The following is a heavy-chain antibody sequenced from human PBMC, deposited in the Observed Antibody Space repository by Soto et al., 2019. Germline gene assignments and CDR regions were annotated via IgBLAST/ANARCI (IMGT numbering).Heavy chain of an antibody. D-gene: IGHD3-3*01. CDR2: IYYSGST. Sequence: QVQLQESGPGLVKPSETLSLTCTVSGGSISSYYWSWIRQPPGKGLEWIGYIYYSGSTNYNPSLKSAVTLSVDTSKNQFSLKLSSVTAADTAVYYCARLTPPLARTYYDFWSGYPSSHYYYGMDVWGQGTTVTVSS. CDR1: GGSISSYY. V-gene: IGHV4-59*01. CDR3: ARLTPPLARTYYDFWSGYPSSHYYYGMDV. J-gene: IGHJ6*02.